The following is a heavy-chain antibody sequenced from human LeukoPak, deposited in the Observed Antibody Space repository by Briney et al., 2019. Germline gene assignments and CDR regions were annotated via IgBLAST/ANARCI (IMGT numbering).Heavy chain of an antibody. D-gene: IGHD1-14*01. V-gene: IGHV4-59*01. CDR2: IYYSGST. CDR1: GCSISSYY. Sequence: PSETLSLTCTVSGCSISSYYWSWIRQPPGKGLEWIGYIYYSGSTNYNPSLKSRVTISVDTSKNQFSLKLSSVTAADTAVYYCARTLDEGTTRSLWWYFDLWGRGTLVTVSS. J-gene: IGHJ2*01. CDR3: ARTLDEGTTRSLWWYFDL.